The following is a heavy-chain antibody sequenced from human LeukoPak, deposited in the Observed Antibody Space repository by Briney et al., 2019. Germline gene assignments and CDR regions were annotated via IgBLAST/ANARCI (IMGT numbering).Heavy chain of an antibody. D-gene: IGHD3-9*01. CDR3: ARLIPYYDILTGYSANYYYMDV. CDR2: IYYSGAT. Sequence: SETLSLTCTVAGGSIISGSYFWGWIRQPPGKGLEWIGNIYYSGATYYNPSLKSRVTISVDTSKNQFSLKLSSVTAADTAVYYCARLIPYYDILTGYSANYYYMDVSGKGTTVTISS. J-gene: IGHJ6*03. V-gene: IGHV4-39*01. CDR1: GGSIISGSYF.